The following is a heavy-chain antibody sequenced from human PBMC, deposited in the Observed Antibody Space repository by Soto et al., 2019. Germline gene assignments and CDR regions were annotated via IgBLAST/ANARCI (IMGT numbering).Heavy chain of an antibody. V-gene: IGHV1-69*13. CDR1: GGTFSSYA. CDR2: IIPIFGTA. J-gene: IGHJ6*02. CDR3: ASSTVTTLYYYYYYGMDV. D-gene: IGHD4-17*01. Sequence: SVKVSCKASGGTFSSYAISWVRQAPGQGLEWMGGIIPIFGTANYAQKFQGRVTITADESTSTAYMELSSLRSEDTAVYYCASSTVTTLYYYYYYGMDVWGQGTTVTVSS.